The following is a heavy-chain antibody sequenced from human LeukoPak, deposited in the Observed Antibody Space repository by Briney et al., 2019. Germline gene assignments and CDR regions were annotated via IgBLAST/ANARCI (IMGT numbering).Heavy chain of an antibody. J-gene: IGHJ5*02. V-gene: IGHV4-59*01. CDR1: GGSISSYY. Sequence: SESLSLTCTVSGGSISSYYWSWIRQPPGKGLEWIRYIYYSGSTNYNPSLKSRVTISVDTSKNQFSLKLSSVTAADTAVYYCAREGYSSSWLNWFDPWGQGTLVTVSS. CDR3: AREGYSSSWLNWFDP. CDR2: IYYSGST. D-gene: IGHD6-13*01.